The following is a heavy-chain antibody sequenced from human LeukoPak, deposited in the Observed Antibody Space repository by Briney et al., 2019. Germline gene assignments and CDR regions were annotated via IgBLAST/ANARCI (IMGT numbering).Heavy chain of an antibody. CDR3: ARGSPLWFGELSHFDY. J-gene: IGHJ4*02. CDR2: IYYSGST. V-gene: IGHV4-59*06. Sequence: SETLSLTCTVSGGSISSYYWSWIRQHPGKGLEWIGYIYYSGSTYYNPSLKSRVTISVDTSKNQFSLKLSSVTAADTAVYYCARGSPLWFGELSHFDYWGQGTLVTVSS. D-gene: IGHD3-10*01. CDR1: GGSISSYY.